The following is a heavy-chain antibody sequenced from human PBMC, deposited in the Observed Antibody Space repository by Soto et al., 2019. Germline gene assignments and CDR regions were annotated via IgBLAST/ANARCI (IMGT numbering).Heavy chain of an antibody. D-gene: IGHD2-2*01. J-gene: IGHJ6*02. V-gene: IGHV4-39*01. Sequence: QLQLQESGPGLVKPSETLSLTCAVSGGSITSSSYSWGWVRQPPGKGLEWIATFYYSETTHYNPSLKSRVTISVDTSKNQFSLILTSVTAADTAVYYCVRLGGHCSSSSCFGFYVMDVWGQGTTVTVSS. CDR1: GGSITSSSYS. CDR3: VRLGGHCSSSSCFGFYVMDV. CDR2: FYYSETT.